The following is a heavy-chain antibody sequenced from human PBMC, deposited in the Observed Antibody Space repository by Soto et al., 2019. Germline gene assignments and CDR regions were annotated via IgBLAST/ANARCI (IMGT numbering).Heavy chain of an antibody. CDR2: IYYSGST. Sequence: QVQLQESGPGLVKPSQTLSLTCTVSGGSISSGGYYWSWIRQHPGKGLEWIGYIYYSGSTYYNPSLKSRVRLSGDTSQNQFSLKLSSVTAADTAVYYCARDWPGELPFYFDYWGQGTLVNVSS. V-gene: IGHV4-31*03. D-gene: IGHD3-16*02. CDR3: ARDWPGELPFYFDY. CDR1: GGSISSGGYY. J-gene: IGHJ4*02.